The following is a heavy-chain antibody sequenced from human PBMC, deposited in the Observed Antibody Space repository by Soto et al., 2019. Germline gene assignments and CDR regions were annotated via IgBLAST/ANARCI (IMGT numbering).Heavy chain of an antibody. J-gene: IGHJ4*02. CDR2: ISAYNGNT. V-gene: IGHV1-18*01. D-gene: IGHD3-9*01. CDR1: GYTFTSYG. Sequence: ASVKVSCKASGYTFTSYGISWVRQAPGQGLEWVGWISAYNGNTNYAQKLKGRVTMTTDTSTSTAYMELRSLRSDDTAVYYCARVNDILTGYYLSYYFDYWGQGTLVTVSS. CDR3: ARVNDILTGYYLSYYFDY.